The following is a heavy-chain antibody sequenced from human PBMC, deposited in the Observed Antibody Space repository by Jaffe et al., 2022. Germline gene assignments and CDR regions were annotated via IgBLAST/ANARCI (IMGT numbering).Heavy chain of an antibody. D-gene: IGHD6-19*01. Sequence: QVQLVQSGAEVKKPGSSVKVSCKASGGPLSSYGISWVRQAPGQGLEWMGGIIPAFGVPNYSEKFEGRVTITADESTSTAYMELRSLRSEDTALYYCAKYTIGWLLFEYWGQGTLVTVSS. V-gene: IGHV1-69*01. CDR3: AKYTIGWLLFEY. CDR2: IIPAFGVP. CDR1: GGPLSSYG. J-gene: IGHJ4*02.